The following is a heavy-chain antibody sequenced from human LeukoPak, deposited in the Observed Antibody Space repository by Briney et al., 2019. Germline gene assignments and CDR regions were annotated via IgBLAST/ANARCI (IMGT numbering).Heavy chain of an antibody. Sequence: ASVKVSCKASGYTFSDHYAPHYMHWVRQAPGQGLEWMGWINPNTGGTNYAQNFQGRVTMTRDTSRSTVYMELSRLRSDDTAVYYCARDSSGWRSDFDYWGQGTLVTVSS. J-gene: IGHJ4*02. D-gene: IGHD6-19*01. CDR2: INPNTGGT. CDR3: ARDSSGWRSDFDY. CDR1: GYTFSDHYAPHY. V-gene: IGHV1-2*02.